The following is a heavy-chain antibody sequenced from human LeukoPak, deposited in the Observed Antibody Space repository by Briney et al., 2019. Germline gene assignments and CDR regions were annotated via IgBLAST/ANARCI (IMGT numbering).Heavy chain of an antibody. J-gene: IGHJ6*02. CDR1: GYTFTSYY. D-gene: IGHD3-3*01. CDR2: INPSGGST. Sequence: ASVKVSCKASGYTFTSYYMHWVRQAPGQGLEWMGIINPSGGSTSYAQKFQGRVTMTRDTSTSTVYMELSSLRSEDTAVYYCVRAEYDFWSGYLQPYYYYYGMDVWGQGTTVTVSS. V-gene: IGHV1-46*01. CDR3: VRAEYDFWSGYLQPYYYYYGMDV.